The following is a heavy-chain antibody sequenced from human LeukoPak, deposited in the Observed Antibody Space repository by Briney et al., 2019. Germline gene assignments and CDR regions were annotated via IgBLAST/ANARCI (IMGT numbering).Heavy chain of an antibody. CDR1: GFTFSSYA. CDR3: AKGMVRGGYYYYGMDV. CDR2: ISGSGGST. J-gene: IGHJ6*02. Sequence: PGGSLRLSCAASGFTFSSYAMSWVRQAPGKGLEWVSAISGSGGSTYYADSVKGRFTISRDNSKNTLYLQMNSLRAEDTAVYYCAKGMVRGGYYYYGMDVWGQGTTVTVSS. D-gene: IGHD3-10*01. V-gene: IGHV3-23*01.